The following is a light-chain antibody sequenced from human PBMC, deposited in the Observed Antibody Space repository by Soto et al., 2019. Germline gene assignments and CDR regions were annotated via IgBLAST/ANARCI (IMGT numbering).Light chain of an antibody. CDR1: SSNIGTPYD. CDR2: GNS. CDR3: QSYDSSLSGYVI. J-gene: IGLJ2*01. V-gene: IGLV1-40*01. Sequence: QSVLTQPPSVSGAPGQRVTISCTGSSSNIGTPYDVHWYQQLPGTAPKLLIYGNSNRPSGVPDRLSGSKSGTSASLAITGRQAEDESDYYCQSYDSSLSGYVIFGGGTKLTVL.